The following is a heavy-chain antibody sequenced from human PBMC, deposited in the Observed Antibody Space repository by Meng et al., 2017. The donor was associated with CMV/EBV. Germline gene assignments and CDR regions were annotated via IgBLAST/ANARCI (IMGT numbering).Heavy chain of an antibody. D-gene: IGHD2-2*01. CDR2: ISSSGSTI. V-gene: IGHV3-48*03. CDR1: GFTFSSYE. CDR3: ARDRYCSSTSCYEYYYYYGMDV. Sequence: GGSLRLSCAASGFTFSSYEMNWVRQAPGKGLEWVSYISSSGSTIYYADSVKGRFTISRDNAKNSLYLQMNSLRAEDTAVYYCARDRYCSSTSCYEYYYYYGMDVWGQGTTVTVSS. J-gene: IGHJ6*02.